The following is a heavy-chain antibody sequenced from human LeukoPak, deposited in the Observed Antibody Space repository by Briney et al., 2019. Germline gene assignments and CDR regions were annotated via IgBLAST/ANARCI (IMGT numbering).Heavy chain of an antibody. CDR2: LSYSGST. D-gene: IGHD4-17*01. J-gene: IGHJ4*02. V-gene: IGHV4-59*01. CDR1: GGSISSYY. Sequence: SETLSFTCTVYGGSISSYYWIWIRPPPGLGLECIGYLSYSGSTYYHPSLKRRVTMSVDTSKTHFSVNLSPVSAADTVDYYCTLLTTVTSYYFDYWGQGTLVTVSS. CDR3: TLLTTVTSYYFDY.